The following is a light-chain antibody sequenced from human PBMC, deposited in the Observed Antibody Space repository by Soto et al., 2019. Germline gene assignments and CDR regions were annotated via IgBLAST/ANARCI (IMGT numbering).Light chain of an antibody. CDR3: QQYGSSGT. Sequence: DIVLTQSPATMSLSPGERATLSCRASQSVSNNYLAWYQQKPGQAPRLLIYGASNRATGIPDRFSGSGSGTDFTLTISRLEPEDFAVYYCQQYGSSGTFGQGTKVDIK. CDR2: GAS. V-gene: IGKV3-20*01. J-gene: IGKJ1*01. CDR1: QSVSNNY.